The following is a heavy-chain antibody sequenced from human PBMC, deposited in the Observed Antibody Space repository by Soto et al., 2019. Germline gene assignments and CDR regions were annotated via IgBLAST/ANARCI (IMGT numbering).Heavy chain of an antibody. CDR1: GFTFSSYS. D-gene: IGHD6-19*01. J-gene: IGHJ4*02. Sequence: SLRLSCAASGFTFSSYSMNWVRQAPGKGLEWVSSISSSSSYIYYADSVKGRFTISRDNAKNSLYLQMNSLRAEDTAVYYCARGGYSSGQGFDYWGQGTLVTVSS. CDR3: ARGGYSSGQGFDY. V-gene: IGHV3-21*01. CDR2: ISSSSSYI.